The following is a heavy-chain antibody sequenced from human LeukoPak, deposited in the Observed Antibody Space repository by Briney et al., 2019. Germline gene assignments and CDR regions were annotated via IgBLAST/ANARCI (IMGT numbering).Heavy chain of an antibody. CDR2: INHSGST. D-gene: IGHD3-3*01. Sequence: LETLSLTCAVYGGSFSGYYWSWIRQPPGKGLEWIGEINHSGSTNYNPSLKSRVTISVDTSKNQFSLKLSSVTAADAAVYYCARGYHFWGQGTLVTVSS. J-gene: IGHJ4*02. V-gene: IGHV4-34*01. CDR1: GGSFSGYY. CDR3: ARGYHF.